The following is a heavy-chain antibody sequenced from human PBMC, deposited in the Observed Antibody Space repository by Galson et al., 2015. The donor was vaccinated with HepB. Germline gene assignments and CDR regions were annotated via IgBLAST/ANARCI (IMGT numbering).Heavy chain of an antibody. CDR2: IKQDGSEK. V-gene: IGHV3-7*03. CDR1: GFTFSTYW. D-gene: IGHD3-22*01. J-gene: IGHJ6*02. Sequence: SLRLSCAASGFTFSTYWMNWVRQAPGKGLEWVANIKQDGSEKYYVDSVKGRFTISRDNAKNSLYLQMNSLRAEDTAVYYCARVSPFYDSSYGYYYGMDVWGQGTTVTVSS. CDR3: ARVSPFYDSSYGYYYGMDV.